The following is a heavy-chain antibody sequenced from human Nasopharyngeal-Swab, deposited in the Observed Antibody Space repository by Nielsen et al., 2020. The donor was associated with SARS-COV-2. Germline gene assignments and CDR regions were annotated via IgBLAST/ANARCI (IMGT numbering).Heavy chain of an antibody. J-gene: IGHJ4*02. D-gene: IGHD6-19*01. CDR1: GGSIRSYY. CDR3: ARDRLSGLDY. CDR2: IYYSGST. V-gene: IGHV4-59*01. Sequence: GSLRLSCTVSGGSIRSYYWSWIRQPPGKGLEWIGYIYYSGSTNYNPSLKSRVTISVDTSKNQFSLKVNSVTAADTAVYYCARDRLSGLDYWGQGTLVNVSS.